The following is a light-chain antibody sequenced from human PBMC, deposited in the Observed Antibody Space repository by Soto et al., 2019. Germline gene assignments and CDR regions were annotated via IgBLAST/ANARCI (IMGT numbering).Light chain of an antibody. V-gene: IGKV1-17*01. J-gene: IGKJ1*01. CDR1: QGVGND. Sequence: DIQMTQFPSSLSASVGDRVTITCRASQGVGNDLGWYQQKPGKAPKRLIYAASSFQSGVPSRFSGSGSGTEFTLAIISLQPEASATFYCLQHSTYPLTFGQGTKVEIK. CDR3: LQHSTYPLT. CDR2: AAS.